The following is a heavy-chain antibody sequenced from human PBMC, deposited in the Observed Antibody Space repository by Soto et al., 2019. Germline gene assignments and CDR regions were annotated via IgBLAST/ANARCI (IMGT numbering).Heavy chain of an antibody. J-gene: IGHJ4*02. CDR1: GGTFSNYA. CDR2: IIPIFGTA. V-gene: IGHV1-69*01. Sequence: QVQLVQSGAEVKKPGSSVKVSCKASGGTFSNYAISWVRQAPGQGLEWMGGIIPIFGTANYAQKFQGRVTITADESTSTAYMELSSLRSEDTAVYYCARVNYDSSGYPYYFDYWGQGTLVTVSS. CDR3: ARVNYDSSGYPYYFDY. D-gene: IGHD3-22*01.